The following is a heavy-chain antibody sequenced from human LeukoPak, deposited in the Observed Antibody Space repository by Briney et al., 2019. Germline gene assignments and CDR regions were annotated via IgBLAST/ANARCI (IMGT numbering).Heavy chain of an antibody. D-gene: IGHD5-18*01. J-gene: IGHJ4*02. CDR3: ASMSKVQPFDY. V-gene: IGHV4-34*01. CDR1: GGSFSGYY. CDR2: INHSGST. Sequence: PSETLSLTCAVYGGSFSGYYWSWIRQPPGKGLEWIGEINHSGSTNYNPSLKSRVTISVDTSKNQFSLKLSSVTAADTAVYYCASMSKVQPFDYWGQGTLVTVSS.